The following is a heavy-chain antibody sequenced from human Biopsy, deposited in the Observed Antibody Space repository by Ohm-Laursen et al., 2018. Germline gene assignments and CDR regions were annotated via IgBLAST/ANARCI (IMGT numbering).Heavy chain of an antibody. CDR3: NTSRSN. CDR1: GFTFSNAW. CDR2: IKSKTDGGTP. Sequence: SLRLSCSAPGFTFSNAWMSWVRQAPGKGLAWVGRIKSKTDGGTPDYAAPVKGRFTNSRDDSKNTLYLQKNTLKTADKAEYYCNTSRSNWGQGTLVTVSA. J-gene: IGHJ4*02. V-gene: IGHV3-15*01.